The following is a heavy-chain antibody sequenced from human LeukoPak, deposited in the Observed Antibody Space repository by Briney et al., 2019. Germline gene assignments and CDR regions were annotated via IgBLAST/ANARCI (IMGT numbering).Heavy chain of an antibody. Sequence: SVKVSCKASGGTFSSYTISWVRQAPGQGLEWMGRIIPILGIANYAQKFQGRVTVTADKSTSTAYMELSSLRSEDTAVYYCARGSSSSRRDWYFDLWGRGTLVTVSS. CDR3: ARGSSSSRRDWYFDL. V-gene: IGHV1-69*02. J-gene: IGHJ2*01. D-gene: IGHD6-6*01. CDR2: IIPILGIA. CDR1: GGTFSSYT.